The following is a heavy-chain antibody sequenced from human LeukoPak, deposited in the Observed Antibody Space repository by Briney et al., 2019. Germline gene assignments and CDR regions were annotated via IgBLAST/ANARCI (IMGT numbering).Heavy chain of an antibody. J-gene: IGHJ4*02. CDR1: GGSISGTYY. CDR3: AREAPYDFWSGYRGVGHYFDY. D-gene: IGHD3-3*01. Sequence: SETLSLTCTVSGGSISGTYYWSWIRQPPGKGLEWIGYIYYTGTTDSNPSLKSRVTISLDTSKNQFSLNLSSVTAADTAVYYCAREAPYDFWSGYRGVGHYFDYWGQGTLVTVSS. CDR2: IYYTGTT. V-gene: IGHV4-59*12.